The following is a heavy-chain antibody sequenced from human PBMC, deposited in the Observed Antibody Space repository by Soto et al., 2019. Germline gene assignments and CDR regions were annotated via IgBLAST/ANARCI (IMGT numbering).Heavy chain of an antibody. CDR2: ISTTGETT. CDR3: VKPMGCTGSVAVPPPDS. J-gene: IGHJ5*01. Sequence: EVQLLESGGGLVQPGGSLRLSCEASGFTFSNQAMSWVRQTPGKGLEWVSGISTTGETTFYIDSVRGRFTISRDNRKTTVHLQMNDLRVDDTALYYCVKPMGCTGSVAVPPPDSWGQGTLVTVSS. CDR1: GFTFSNQA. V-gene: IGHV3-23*01. D-gene: IGHD3-10*01.